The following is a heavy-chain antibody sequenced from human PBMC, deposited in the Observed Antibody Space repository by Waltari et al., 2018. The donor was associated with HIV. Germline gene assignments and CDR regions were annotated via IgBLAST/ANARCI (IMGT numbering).Heavy chain of an antibody. CDR2: FSYDGGDK. V-gene: IGHV3-33*05. CDR3: ARRGVLTYYYTMDV. CDR1: GFTFSNHG. Sequence: QVQLVESGGGVVQPGRSLRLSCAASGFTFSNHGMHWLRQAPGKGLGWGAVFSYDGGDKYYAESVGGRIPISRDNSKNTLYLQMNNLRAEDTAVYFCARRGVLTYYYTMDVWGQGTTVTVSS. J-gene: IGHJ6*02. D-gene: IGHD3-10*01.